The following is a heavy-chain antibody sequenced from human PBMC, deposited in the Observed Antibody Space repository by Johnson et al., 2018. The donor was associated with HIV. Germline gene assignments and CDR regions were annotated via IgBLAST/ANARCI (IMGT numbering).Heavy chain of an antibody. J-gene: IGHJ3*02. CDR3: AKGGSAVAVAFDI. Sequence: VQLVESGGGLVQPGGSLRLSCVASGFTVRSNYMSWVRQAPGKGLEWVSVIYSGGRSYYADSVKGRLTLSRDNSNNTLYLQMNSLRAEDTAVYYCAKGGSAVAVAFDIWGQGTMVTVSS. CDR2: IYSGGRS. V-gene: IGHV3-66*02. D-gene: IGHD6-19*01. CDR1: GFTVRSNY.